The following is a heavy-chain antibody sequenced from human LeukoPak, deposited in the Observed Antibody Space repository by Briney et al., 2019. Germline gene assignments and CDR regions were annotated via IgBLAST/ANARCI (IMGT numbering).Heavy chain of an antibody. J-gene: IGHJ4*02. CDR3: ATTNDGGGYQWGDFFDF. D-gene: IGHD3-22*01. V-gene: IGHV1-69*04. CDR2: IIPNLGTT. Sequence: ASVKVPCKASGGTSNSHAISWVRPAPGQGLEWMGRIIPNLGTTNRAQNFQDRVTLTADKSTNTAYMELTSLTSDDTAVYYCATTNDGGGYQWGDFFDFWGQGTLVTVSS. CDR1: GGTSNSHA.